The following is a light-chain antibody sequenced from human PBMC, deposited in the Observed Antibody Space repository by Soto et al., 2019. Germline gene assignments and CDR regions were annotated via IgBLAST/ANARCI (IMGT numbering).Light chain of an antibody. CDR1: SSDVGGHNF. CDR2: EVS. CDR3: NSYAGSNTMV. J-gene: IGLJ2*01. V-gene: IGLV2-8*01. Sequence: QYALTQPPSASGSPGQSVTISCTGSSSDVGGHNFVSWYQQQPGKAPKLIIYEVSKRPAGVPDRFSGSKSGNTASLTVSGLQAEDEADYHCNSYAGSNTMVFGGGTKVTVL.